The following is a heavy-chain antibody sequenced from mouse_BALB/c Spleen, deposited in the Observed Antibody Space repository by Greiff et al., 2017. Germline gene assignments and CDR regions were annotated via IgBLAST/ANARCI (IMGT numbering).Heavy chain of an antibody. Sequence: QVQLKQPGAELVKPGASVKLSCKASGYTFTSYWMHWVKQRPGQGLEWIGEINPSNGRTNYNEKFKSKATLTVDKSSSTAYMQLSSLTSEDSAVYYCARDYYGSWFAYWGQGTLVTVSA. J-gene: IGHJ3*01. D-gene: IGHD1-2*01. CDR3: ARDYYGSWFAY. CDR1: GYTFTSYW. CDR2: INPSNGRT. V-gene: IGHV1S81*02.